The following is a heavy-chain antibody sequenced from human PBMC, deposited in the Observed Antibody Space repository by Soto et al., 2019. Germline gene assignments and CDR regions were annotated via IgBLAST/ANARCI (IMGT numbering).Heavy chain of an antibody. CDR1: GFTFSSYA. CDR3: AKDTLSSGYSSGWTTY. J-gene: IGHJ4*02. CDR2: ISGSGGST. V-gene: IGHV3-23*01. D-gene: IGHD6-19*01. Sequence: GGSLRLSCAASGFTFSSYAMSWVRQAPGKGLEWVSAISGSGGSTYYADSVKGRFTISRDNSKNTLYLQMNSLRAEDTAVYYCAKDTLSSGYSSGWTTYWGQGTLVTVSS.